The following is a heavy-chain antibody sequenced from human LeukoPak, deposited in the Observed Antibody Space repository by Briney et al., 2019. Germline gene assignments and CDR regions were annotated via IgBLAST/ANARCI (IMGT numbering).Heavy chain of an antibody. Sequence: PGGSLRLSCTASGFTFSRLGMHWVRQAPGKGLEWVAVITYDGAYQYYADSVRGRFTISRDNSRNTVYLQMSSLRTEDTAFYYCAHGYIDSDGFWLSPESWGQGTLVTVSS. V-gene: IGHV3-30*03. J-gene: IGHJ4*02. D-gene: IGHD5-18*01. CDR2: ITYDGAYQ. CDR1: GFTFSRLG. CDR3: AHGYIDSDGFWLSPES.